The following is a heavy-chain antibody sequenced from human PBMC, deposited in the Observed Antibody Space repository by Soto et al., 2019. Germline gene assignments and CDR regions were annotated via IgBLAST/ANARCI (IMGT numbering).Heavy chain of an antibody. J-gene: IGHJ4*02. CDR1: GYTFTSYD. Sequence: QVQLVQSGAEVKKPGASVKVSCKASGYTFTSYDINWVRQATGQGLEWMGWMNPNSGNTGYAQKFQGRVTMTRNTSLSTAYMEISSLSSAYRAVYYCARSTNDYGDRHWGQGTLVTVSS. CDR2: MNPNSGNT. D-gene: IGHD4-17*01. V-gene: IGHV1-8*01. CDR3: ARSTNDYGDRH.